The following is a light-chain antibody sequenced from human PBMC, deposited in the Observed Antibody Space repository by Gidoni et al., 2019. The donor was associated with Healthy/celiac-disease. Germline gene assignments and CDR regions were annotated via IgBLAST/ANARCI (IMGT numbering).Light chain of an antibody. J-gene: IGLJ3*02. CDR3: GTWDSSLSECV. V-gene: IGLV1-51*02. Sequence: QSVLTQPPSVSAAPGQKVTISCSGSSSNIGNNYVSWYQQLPGTAPKLLIYENNKRPSGIPDRFSGSKSGTSATLGITGLQTGDEADYYCGTWDSSLSECVFGGGTKLTVL. CDR1: SSNIGNNY. CDR2: ENN.